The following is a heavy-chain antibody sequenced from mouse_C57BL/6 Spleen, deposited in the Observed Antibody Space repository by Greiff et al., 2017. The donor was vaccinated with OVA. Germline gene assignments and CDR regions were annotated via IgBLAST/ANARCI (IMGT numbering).Heavy chain of an antibody. V-gene: IGHV1-80*01. CDR1: GYAFSSYW. CDR3: ARSRGYGNFFDY. CDR2: IYPGDGDT. D-gene: IGHD2-1*01. J-gene: IGHJ2*01. Sequence: VQVVESGAELVKPGASVKISCKASGYAFSSYWMNWVKQRPGKGLEWIGQIYPGDGDTNYNGKFKGKATLTADKSSSTAYMQLSSLTSEDSAVYFCARSRGYGNFFDYWGQGTTLTVSS.